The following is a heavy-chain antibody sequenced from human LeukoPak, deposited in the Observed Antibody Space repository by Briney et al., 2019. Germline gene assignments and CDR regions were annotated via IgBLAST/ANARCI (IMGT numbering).Heavy chain of an antibody. V-gene: IGHV4-59*01. D-gene: IGHD3-22*01. CDR1: GGSISSYY. CDR2: TYYSGST. Sequence: SETLSLTCTVSGGSISSYYWSWIRQPPGKGLEWIGYTYYSGSTNYNPSLKSRVTISVDTSKNQFSLKLSSVTAADTAVYYCARGARGYYDSSGYYYWGQGTLVTVSS. CDR3: ARGARGYYDSSGYYY. J-gene: IGHJ4*02.